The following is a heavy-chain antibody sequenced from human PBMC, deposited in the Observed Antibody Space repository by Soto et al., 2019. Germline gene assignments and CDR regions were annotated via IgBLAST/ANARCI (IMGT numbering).Heavy chain of an antibody. J-gene: IGHJ4*02. Sequence: QVQLQESGPGLIKPSETLSLTCTVSGGSISDYYWSWIRQPPGKGLEWIGYISYSGSTNYNPSLKGRLTISLNTSNNHFSLTLSSLTAADTAVYSCARRHLSRYYFDYWGQGTLVTVSS. CDR1: GGSISDYY. V-gene: IGHV4-59*08. CDR2: ISYSGST. CDR3: ARRHLSRYYFDY.